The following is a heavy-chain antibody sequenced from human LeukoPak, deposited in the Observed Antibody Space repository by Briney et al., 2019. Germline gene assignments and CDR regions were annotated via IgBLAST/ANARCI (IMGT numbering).Heavy chain of an antibody. CDR1: GFTFDDYA. J-gene: IGHJ3*02. CDR2: ISWNSGSI. D-gene: IGHD5/OR15-5a*01. CDR3: ARALSDDAFDI. V-gene: IGHV3-9*01. Sequence: GGSLRLSCAASGFTFDDYAMHWVRQAPGKGLEWVSGISWNSGSIGYADSVKGRFTISRDNAKNSLYLQMNSLRAEDTAVYYCARALSDDAFDIWGQGTMVTVSS.